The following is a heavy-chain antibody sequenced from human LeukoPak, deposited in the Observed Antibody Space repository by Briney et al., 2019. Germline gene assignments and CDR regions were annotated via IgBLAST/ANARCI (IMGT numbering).Heavy chain of an antibody. Sequence: PSEILSLTCTVSGGSISSYYWSWIRQPPGKGLEWIGYIYYSGSTNYNPSLKSRVTISVDTSKNQFSLKLSSVTAADTPVYYCARGGSSWQPFDYWGQGTLVTVSS. CDR2: IYYSGST. D-gene: IGHD6-13*01. CDR3: ARGGSSWQPFDY. J-gene: IGHJ4*02. V-gene: IGHV4-59*01. CDR1: GGSISSYY.